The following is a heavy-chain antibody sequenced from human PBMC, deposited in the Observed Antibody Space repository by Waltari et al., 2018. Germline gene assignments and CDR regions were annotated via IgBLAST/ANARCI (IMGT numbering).Heavy chain of an antibody. CDR3: ARDDGAVSDALDI. CDR1: GVPIPTAGNY. J-gene: IGHJ3*02. V-gene: IGHV4-31*03. Sequence: QVQLQESGPGLVKPSQTLSLTCTVSGVPIPTAGNYWTWLRQHPEKGLEWIGYIYYNGSTHYNPSLKSRVTMSVDTSKNQFSLKLTSVTAADTAVYYCARDDGAVSDALDIWGQGSKVTVSS. D-gene: IGHD1-26*01. CDR2: IYYNGST.